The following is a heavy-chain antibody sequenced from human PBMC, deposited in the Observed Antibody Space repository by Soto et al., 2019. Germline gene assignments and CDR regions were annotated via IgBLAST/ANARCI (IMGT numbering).Heavy chain of an antibody. CDR3: GRENPGGIYCETSGYYGHDAFAV. Sequence: VELQESGPGLVKPSGTLSLTCAVSGASFTSDNWWSWVRQTPGKGLEWIGEIFHDGRTNYNPSLQSRVSIAVDKSKNRFALTVPSVTAADKAVYLCGRENPGGIYCETSGYYGHDAFAVGGQGTLVTVSS. V-gene: IGHV4-4*02. J-gene: IGHJ3*01. CDR1: GASFTSDNW. D-gene: IGHD3-22*01. CDR2: IFHDGRT.